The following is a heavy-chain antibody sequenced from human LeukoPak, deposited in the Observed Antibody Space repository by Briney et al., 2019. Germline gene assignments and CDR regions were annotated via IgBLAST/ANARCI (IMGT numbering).Heavy chain of an antibody. CDR2: INHSGST. J-gene: IGHJ5*02. D-gene: IGHD2-15*01. Sequence: SETLSLTCAVYGGSFSGYYWSWIRQPPGKGLEWIGEINHSGSTNYNPSLKSRVTISVDTSKNQFSLKLSSVTAADTAVYYCARLIGAATHRGNNWFDPWGQGTLVTVSS. CDR1: GGSFSGYY. CDR3: ARLIGAATHRGNNWFDP. V-gene: IGHV4-34*01.